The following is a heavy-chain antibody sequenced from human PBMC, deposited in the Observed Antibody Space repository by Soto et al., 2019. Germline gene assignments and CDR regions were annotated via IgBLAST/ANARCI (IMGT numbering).Heavy chain of an antibody. CDR3: ARERSSSAHYYYYYGMDV. Sequence: QVQLQESGPGLVKPSQTLSLTCTVSGGSISSGDYYWSWIRQPPGKGLEWIGYIYYSGSTYYNPSLKSRVTISVDXXKXQXXLKLSSVTAADTAVYYCARERSSSAHYYYYYGMDVWGQGTTVTVSS. CDR2: IYYSGST. CDR1: GGSISSGDYY. V-gene: IGHV4-30-4*01. J-gene: IGHJ6*02. D-gene: IGHD6-6*01.